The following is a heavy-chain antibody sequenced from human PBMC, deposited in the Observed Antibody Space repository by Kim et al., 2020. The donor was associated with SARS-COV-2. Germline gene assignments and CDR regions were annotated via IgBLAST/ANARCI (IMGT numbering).Heavy chain of an antibody. CDR3: VLGYAGGPFDL. D-gene: IGHD3-16*01. V-gene: IGHV3-20*01. Sequence: GGSLRLSCAASGFTFDDYGMSWVRQAPGKGLEWVSGINRNSDSTGYADSVKGRFTISRDNAKNSLFLQMNSPSAEDTALYRCVLGYAGGPFDLWGQGTLVTVST. CDR2: INRNSDST. J-gene: IGHJ4*02. CDR1: GFTFDDYG.